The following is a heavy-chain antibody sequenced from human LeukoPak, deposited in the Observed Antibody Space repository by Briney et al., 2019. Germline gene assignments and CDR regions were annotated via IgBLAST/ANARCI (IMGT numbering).Heavy chain of an antibody. D-gene: IGHD4-23*01. Sequence: GGSLRLSCAASGFTFSSYWMSWVRQAPGKGLEWVANIKQDGSEKYYVDSVKGRFTISRDNSKNTVYLQMNSLRREDTAIYYCARGTTMVTLSWDYFDYWGQGTLVTVSS. J-gene: IGHJ4*02. CDR2: IKQDGSEK. CDR1: GFTFSSYW. CDR3: ARGTTMVTLSWDYFDY. V-gene: IGHV3-7*04.